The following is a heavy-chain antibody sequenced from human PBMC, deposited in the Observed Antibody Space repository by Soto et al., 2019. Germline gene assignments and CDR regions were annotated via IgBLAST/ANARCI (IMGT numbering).Heavy chain of an antibody. Sequence: QVQLQESGPGLVRPSGTLSLTCAVSGCSISSSKWWPWVRQPPGKGLEWIGEIYHSGTTNYIPSLTSRSTISVDRSTNHCSLELTSVTAADTAVYYCATRFDGFGSYEYWGQGTLVTVSS. J-gene: IGHJ4*02. CDR1: GCSISSSKW. V-gene: IGHV4-4*02. D-gene: IGHD3-10*01. CDR3: ATRFDGFGSYEY. CDR2: IYHSGTT.